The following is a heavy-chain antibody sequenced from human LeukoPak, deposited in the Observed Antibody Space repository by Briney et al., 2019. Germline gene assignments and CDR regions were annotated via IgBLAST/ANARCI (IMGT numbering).Heavy chain of an antibody. CDR3: ARATEGYYDFWSGYYSYWFDP. D-gene: IGHD3-3*01. V-gene: IGHV1-8*03. CDR1: GYTFTSYD. CDR2: INTNSGNT. J-gene: IGHJ5*02. Sequence: ASVKVSCKASGYTFTSYDINWVRPVTGPGLEWLGWINTNSGNTGYAQKFQGRVTITRNTSISTAYMELSSLRSEDTAVYYCARATEGYYDFWSGYYSYWFDPWGQGTLVTVSS.